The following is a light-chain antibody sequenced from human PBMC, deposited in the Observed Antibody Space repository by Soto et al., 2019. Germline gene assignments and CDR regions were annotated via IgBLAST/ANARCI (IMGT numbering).Light chain of an antibody. Sequence: EIVLTQSPGTLSLSPGERATHSCRASQSVSSSYLAWYQQKPGQAPRLLIYGASSRATGIPDRFSGGGSGTDFTLTISRLEPEDFAVYYCQQYGSSPLTFGGGTKVDIK. V-gene: IGKV3-20*01. J-gene: IGKJ4*01. CDR3: QQYGSSPLT. CDR1: QSVSSSY. CDR2: GAS.